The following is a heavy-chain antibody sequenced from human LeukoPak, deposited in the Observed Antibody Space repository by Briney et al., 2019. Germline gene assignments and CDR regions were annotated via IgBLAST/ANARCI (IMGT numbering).Heavy chain of an antibody. Sequence: PSETLSLTCTVSGGSISSYYWSWIRQPPGKGLEWIGYIYYSGSTNYNPSLKSRVTISVDTSKNQFSLKLSSVTAADTAVYYCAREGGVLWFGELLRGRYFDYWGQGTLVTVSS. V-gene: IGHV4-59*01. J-gene: IGHJ4*02. D-gene: IGHD3-10*01. CDR3: AREGGVLWFGELLRGRYFDY. CDR1: GGSISSYY. CDR2: IYYSGST.